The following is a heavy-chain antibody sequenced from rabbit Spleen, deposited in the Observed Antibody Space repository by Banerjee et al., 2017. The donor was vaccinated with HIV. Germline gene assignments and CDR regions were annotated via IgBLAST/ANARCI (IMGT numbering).Heavy chain of an antibody. V-gene: IGHV1S40*01. CDR3: ARDLTVVIGWNFNL. CDR1: GFSFSSSDY. D-gene: IGHD1-1*01. Sequence: QSLEESGGGLVQPEGSLALTCKASGFSFSSSDYICWVRQAPGKGLEWISCIAGSSSGFTYSATWAKGRFTISKTSSTTVTLQMTSLTAADTATYFCARDLTVVIGWNFNLWGPGTLVTVS. CDR2: IAGSSSGFT. J-gene: IGHJ4*01.